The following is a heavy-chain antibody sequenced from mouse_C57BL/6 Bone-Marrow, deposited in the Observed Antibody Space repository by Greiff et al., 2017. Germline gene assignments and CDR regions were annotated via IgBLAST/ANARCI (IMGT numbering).Heavy chain of an antibody. Sequence: QVQLQQPGAELVKPGASVKLSCKASGYTFTSYWMHWVKQRPGQGLEWIGMIHPNSGSTNYNEKFKSKATLTVDKSSSTAYMQLSSLTSEDSAVYYCARLAYDYDGYWYFDVWGAGTTVTVSS. CDR3: ARLAYDYDGYWYFDV. J-gene: IGHJ1*01. V-gene: IGHV1-64*01. CDR2: IHPNSGST. D-gene: IGHD2-4*01. CDR1: GYTFTSYW.